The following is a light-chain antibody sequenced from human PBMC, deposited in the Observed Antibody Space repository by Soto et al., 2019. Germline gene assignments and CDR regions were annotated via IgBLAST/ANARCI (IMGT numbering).Light chain of an antibody. V-gene: IGKV1D-13*01. CDR2: DAS. Sequence: AIQLTQSPSSLSASVGDRVTITCRASQGISSYLAWYQQKPGKAPKLLIYDASSLESGVPSRFSGSGSGTEFTLIISNLQPDDFATYYCQQFKDYVWTFGQGTKVDI. CDR1: QGISSY. CDR3: QQFKDYVWT. J-gene: IGKJ1*01.